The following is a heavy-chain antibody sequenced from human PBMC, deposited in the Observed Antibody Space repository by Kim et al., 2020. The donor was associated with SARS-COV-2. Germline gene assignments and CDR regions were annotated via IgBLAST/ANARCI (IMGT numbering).Heavy chain of an antibody. J-gene: IGHJ5*02. V-gene: IGHV4-34*01. CDR3: ARGPERVLSTFGGVYRRAGWFDP. Sequence: SETLSLTCAVYGGSFSGYYWSWIRQPPGKGLEWIGEINHSGSTNYNPSLKSRVTISVDTSKNQFSLKLSSVTAADTAVYYCARGPERVLSTFGGVYRRAGWFDPWGQGTLVTVSS. CDR1: GGSFSGYY. CDR2: INHSGST. D-gene: IGHD3-16*01.